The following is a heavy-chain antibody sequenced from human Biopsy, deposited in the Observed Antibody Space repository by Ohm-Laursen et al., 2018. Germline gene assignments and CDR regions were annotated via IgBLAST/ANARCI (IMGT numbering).Heavy chain of an antibody. D-gene: IGHD3-3*01. CDR1: GGSITSRTHY. J-gene: IGHJ5*02. CDR3: ARHDLSDFWSGYPNFFDR. V-gene: IGHV4-39*01. CDR2: VYYCGTT. Sequence: PSQTLSLTCTLSGGSITSRTHYWGWIRPTPGKGLEWLGTVYYCGTTYDNPSLKNRVIISVDTSKNQFSLSLKTVTAADTAVYYCARHDLSDFWSGYPNFFDRWGQGTLVTVSS.